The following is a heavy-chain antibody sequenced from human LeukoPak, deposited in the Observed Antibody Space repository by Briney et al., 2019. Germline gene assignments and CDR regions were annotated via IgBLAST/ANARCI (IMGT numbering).Heavy chain of an antibody. CDR1: GFTFSDYY. V-gene: IGHV3-11*04. J-gene: IGHJ4*02. Sequence: GGSLRLFCAASGFTFSDYYMSWIRQAPGKGLEWVSYISSSGSTIYYAESVKGRLTISRDNAKNSLYLQMNSMRAEDTAVYYCARDTVAVDYWGQGTLVTVSS. CDR3: ARDTVAVDY. D-gene: IGHD2-15*01. CDR2: ISSSGSTI.